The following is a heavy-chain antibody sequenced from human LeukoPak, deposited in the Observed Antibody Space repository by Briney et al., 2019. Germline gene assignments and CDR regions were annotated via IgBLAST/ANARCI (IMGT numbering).Heavy chain of an antibody. CDR2: ISGSGDTT. J-gene: IGHJ4*02. Sequence: RGSLRLSSAASLFTFIDNTTRAVRQAPGKGLEWVSTISGSGDTTYYADSVKGRFTISRDNSKNTLYLQMNSLRAEDTAVYYFPKAKTQAMVLLGNYWGQGTLVTVSS. CDR3: PKAKTQAMVLLGNY. D-gene: IGHD1-26*01. CDR1: LFTFIDNT. V-gene: IGHV3-23*01.